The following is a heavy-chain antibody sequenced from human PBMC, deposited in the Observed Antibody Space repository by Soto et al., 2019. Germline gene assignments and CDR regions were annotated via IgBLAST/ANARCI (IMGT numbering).Heavy chain of an antibody. CDR2: IYYSGST. CDR1: GGSISSYY. J-gene: IGHJ3*02. CDR3: ARGGGYYDSRPFDI. V-gene: IGHV4-59*01. D-gene: IGHD3-22*01. Sequence: PSETLSLTFTVSGGSISSYYWSWIRQPPGKGLEWIGYIYYSGSTNYNPSLKSRVTISVDTSKNQFSLKLSSVTAADTAVYYCARGGGYYDSRPFDIWGQGTMVTVSS.